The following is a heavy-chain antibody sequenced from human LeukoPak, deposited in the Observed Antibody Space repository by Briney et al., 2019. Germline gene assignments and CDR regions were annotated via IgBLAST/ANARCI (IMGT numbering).Heavy chain of an antibody. CDR1: GGSFSGYY. D-gene: IGHD6-13*01. Sequence: PSETLSLTCAVYGGSFSGYYWSWIRQPPGKGLEWIGYIYYSGSTNYNPSLKSRVTISVDTSKNQFSLKLSSVTAADTAVYYCAGYIAAAPPYYYYYMDVWGKGTTVTVSS. J-gene: IGHJ6*03. CDR2: IYYSGST. CDR3: AGYIAAAPPYYYYYMDV. V-gene: IGHV4-59*01.